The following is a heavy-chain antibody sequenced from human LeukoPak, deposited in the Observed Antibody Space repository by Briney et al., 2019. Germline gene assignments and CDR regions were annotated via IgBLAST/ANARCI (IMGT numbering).Heavy chain of an antibody. V-gene: IGHV4-59*01. CDR3: ARVSEVGFASYASAWYWFDP. Sequence: PSQTLSLTCTVSGGSIGTYYWSWIRQSPGKGLEWIEYIYYGGGTNYNPSLKSRVTISVDTSKNQFSLKVFSVTAADTAVYYCARVSEVGFASYASAWYWFDPWGQGTLVTVSS. J-gene: IGHJ5*02. D-gene: IGHD6-19*01. CDR1: GGSIGTYY. CDR2: IYYGGGT.